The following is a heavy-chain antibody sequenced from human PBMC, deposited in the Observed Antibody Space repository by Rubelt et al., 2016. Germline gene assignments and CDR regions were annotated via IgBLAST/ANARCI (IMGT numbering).Heavy chain of an antibody. V-gene: IGHV4-39*07. CDR3: ASLRDSSGYYYDY. J-gene: IGHJ4*02. CDR2: IYYSGST. Sequence: QLQLQESGPGLVKPSETLSLTCTVSGGSISSSSYYWGWIRQPPGKGLEWIGSIYYSGSTYYNPSPKSRVTISVDTAKNQFSLKLSSVTAADTAVYYCASLRDSSGYYYDYWGQGTLVTVSS. CDR1: GGSISSSSYY. D-gene: IGHD3-22*01.